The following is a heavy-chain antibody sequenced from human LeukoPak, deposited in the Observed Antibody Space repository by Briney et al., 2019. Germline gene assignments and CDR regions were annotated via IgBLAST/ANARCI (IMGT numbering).Heavy chain of an antibody. V-gene: IGHV4-4*07. CDR1: GGSISSYH. Sequence: SETLSLTCTVSGGSISSYHWSWIRQPPGKGLEWIGRIYTSGSTNYNPSLKSRVTMSVDTSKNQFSLKLSSVTAADTAVYYCARGDIVVVPAAPRRYYYMDVWGKGTTVTVSS. CDR2: IYTSGST. CDR3: ARGDIVVVPAAPRRYYYMDV. D-gene: IGHD2-2*01. J-gene: IGHJ6*03.